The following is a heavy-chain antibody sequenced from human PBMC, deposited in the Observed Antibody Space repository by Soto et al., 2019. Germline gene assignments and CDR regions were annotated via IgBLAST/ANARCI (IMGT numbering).Heavy chain of an antibody. V-gene: IGHV1-46*01. CDR1: GYIFTPYY. CDR3: ARANWYSEY. CDR2: ILPINGNT. J-gene: IGHJ4*02. Sequence: ASVKVSCKTSGYIFTPYYVHWVRQAPGQGLEWIGIILPINGNTAYAREFQGRVTMTRDTSKNRVSLNLTSLTAADTAIYYCARANWYSEYWGQGTLVTVSS. D-gene: IGHD7-27*01.